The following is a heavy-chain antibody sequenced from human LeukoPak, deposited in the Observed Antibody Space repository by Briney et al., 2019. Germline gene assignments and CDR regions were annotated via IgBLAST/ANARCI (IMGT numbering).Heavy chain of an antibody. D-gene: IGHD2-21*02. CDR1: GYTFTDYF. J-gene: IGHJ5*01. CDR2: INPNIGDA. CDR3: ARMALDGGDSIGFDS. Sequence: ASVKVSCKASGYTFTDYFIHWVRQAPGQGLEWMGWINPNIGDASYAQKFQDRVTMTRDRSIDTAYMELSRLTSDDTAVYYCARMALDGGDSIGFDSWGQGTLVTVSS. V-gene: IGHV1-2*02.